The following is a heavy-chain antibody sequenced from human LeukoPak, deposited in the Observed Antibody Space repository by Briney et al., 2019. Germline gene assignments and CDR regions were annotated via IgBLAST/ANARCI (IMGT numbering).Heavy chain of an antibody. Sequence: GGSLRLSCAASGFTFDDYAMHWVRQAPGKGLEWVSGISWNSGSIGYADSVKGRFTISRDNSKNTMYLQMNSLRAEDTAIYHCAKSSGYNSRGWFDPWGQGTLVTVSS. D-gene: IGHD6-13*01. CDR1: GFTFDDYA. J-gene: IGHJ5*02. V-gene: IGHV3-9*01. CDR2: ISWNSGSI. CDR3: AKSSGYNSRGWFDP.